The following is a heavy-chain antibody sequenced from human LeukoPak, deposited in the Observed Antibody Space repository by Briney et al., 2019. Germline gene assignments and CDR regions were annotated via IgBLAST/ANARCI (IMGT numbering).Heavy chain of an antibody. Sequence: SETLSLTCTVSGGSISSGGYYWNWIRQPPGKGLEWIGYVYHSGTTYYNPSLKSRVTISVDRSKNQFSLNLNSVTAADTAVYYCARDSPQGQNWFDPWGQGTLVTVSS. CDR3: ARDSPQGQNWFDP. J-gene: IGHJ5*02. CDR2: VYHSGTT. V-gene: IGHV4-30-2*01. CDR1: GGSISSGGYY.